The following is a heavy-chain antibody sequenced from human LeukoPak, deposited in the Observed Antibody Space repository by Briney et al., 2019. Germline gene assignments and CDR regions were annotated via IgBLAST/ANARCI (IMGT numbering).Heavy chain of an antibody. Sequence: GGSLRLSCAASGFTFSSYAMSWVRQAPGKGLEWVSAISGSGGSTYYADSVKGRFTISRDNSKNTLYLQINSLRAEDTAVYYCAKDRWEDYYGSGSYYMVSWFDPWGQGTLVTVSS. V-gene: IGHV3-23*01. CDR1: GFTFSSYA. CDR2: ISGSGGST. CDR3: AKDRWEDYYGSGSYYMVSWFDP. D-gene: IGHD3-10*01. J-gene: IGHJ5*02.